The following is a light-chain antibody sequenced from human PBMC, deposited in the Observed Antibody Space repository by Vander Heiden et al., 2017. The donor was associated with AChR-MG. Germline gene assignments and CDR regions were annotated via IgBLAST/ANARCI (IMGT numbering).Light chain of an antibody. Sequence: DTQMTQSPSTLSASVGDRVTITCRASQSISAWLAWYQQKPGKAPKLLIYKASDLQSGVPSRFSGSGSGTEFTLTISSLQPDDFATYYCLQYNGFSRTFGQGTKVEIK. CDR3: LQYNGFSRT. J-gene: IGKJ1*01. V-gene: IGKV1-5*03. CDR1: QSISAW. CDR2: KAS.